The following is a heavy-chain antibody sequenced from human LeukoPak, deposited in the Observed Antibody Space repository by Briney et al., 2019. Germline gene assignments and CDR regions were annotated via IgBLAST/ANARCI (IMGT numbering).Heavy chain of an antibody. CDR3: AKDLGYSYGYVDY. V-gene: IGHV3-30*02. Sequence: GGSLRLSCAASGFTFSSFGMHWVRQPPGKGLEGVALIRYDGSNKYYADSLKGRFTISRDNSKNTLYLQENSLRAEDTAMYYCAKDLGYSYGYVDYWGQGALVTVSS. CDR2: IRYDGSNK. D-gene: IGHD5-18*01. J-gene: IGHJ4*02. CDR1: GFTFSSFG.